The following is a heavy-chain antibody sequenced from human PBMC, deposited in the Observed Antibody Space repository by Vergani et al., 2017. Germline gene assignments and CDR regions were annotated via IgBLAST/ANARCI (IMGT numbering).Heavy chain of an antibody. D-gene: IGHD6-13*01. CDR3: ARGKYSSSWYGGAFDI. CDR2: ISSSSSTI. CDR1: GFTFSRYS. V-gene: IGHV3-48*02. J-gene: IGHJ3*02. Sequence: EVQLVGAGGGLVQPGGSLGLSCAASGFTFSRYSMNWVRQAPGKGLEWGSYISSSSSTIYYADSVKVRFTISRDNAKNSLYLQMNSLRDEDTAVYYCARGKYSSSWYGGAFDIWGQGTMVTFSS.